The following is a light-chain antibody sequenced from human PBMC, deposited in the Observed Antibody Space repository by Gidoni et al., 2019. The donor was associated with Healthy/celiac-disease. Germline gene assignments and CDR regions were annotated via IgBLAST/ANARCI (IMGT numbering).Light chain of an antibody. Sequence: QSVLTQPPSVPGAPGQRVTISCTGSSSNIGAGYDVHWYQQLPGTAPKLLIYGNSNRPSGVPDRFSGSKSGTSASLAITGLQAEDEADYYCQSYDSSLSGWDVVFGGGTKLTVL. CDR3: QSYDSSLSGWDVV. CDR1: SSNIGAGYD. J-gene: IGLJ2*01. CDR2: GNS. V-gene: IGLV1-40*01.